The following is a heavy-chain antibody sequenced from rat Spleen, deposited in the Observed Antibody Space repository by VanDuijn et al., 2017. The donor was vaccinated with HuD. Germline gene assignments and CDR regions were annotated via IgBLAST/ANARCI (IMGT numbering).Heavy chain of an antibody. Sequence: EVQLVESDGGLVQPGRSLKLSCAASGFTFSDYYMAWVRQAPTKGLEWVATISPSGGNTYYRDSVKGRFTISRANTKSPLYLQMDSLRSEDTATYYCARRHYGYTDYFDYWGQGVMVTVSS. J-gene: IGHJ2*01. CDR1: GFTFSDYY. V-gene: IGHV5-25*01. CDR2: ISPSGGNT. D-gene: IGHD1-11*01. CDR3: ARRHYGYTDYFDY.